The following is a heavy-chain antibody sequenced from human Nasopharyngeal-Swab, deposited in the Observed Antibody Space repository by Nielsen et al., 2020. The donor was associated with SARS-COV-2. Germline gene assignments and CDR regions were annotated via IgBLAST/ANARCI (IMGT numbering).Heavy chain of an antibody. CDR3: ASAIAAAGSS. J-gene: IGHJ5*02. V-gene: IGHV3-7*05. Sequence: VRQAPGKGLEWVANINPDGSVKFYVDSVKGRFTISRDNVHNSVYLQMSSLTAEDTAVYYCASAIAAAGSSWGQGTLVTVSS. D-gene: IGHD6-13*01. CDR2: INPDGSVK.